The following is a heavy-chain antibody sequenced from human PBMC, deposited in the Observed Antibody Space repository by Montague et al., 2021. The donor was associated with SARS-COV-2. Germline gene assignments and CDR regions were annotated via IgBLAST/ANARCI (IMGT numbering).Heavy chain of an antibody. Sequence: SETLSLTCAVYGGSFSGYYWSWIRQPPGRGLEWIGEINHSGSTNYNPSXXSRVTISVDTSKNQFSLKPSSVTAADTAVYYCARGSRQWLVRPPHYYYFDYWGQGTLVTVSS. J-gene: IGHJ4*02. CDR1: GGSFSGYY. CDR2: INHSGST. V-gene: IGHV4-34*01. CDR3: ARGSRQWLVRPPHYYYFDY. D-gene: IGHD6-19*01.